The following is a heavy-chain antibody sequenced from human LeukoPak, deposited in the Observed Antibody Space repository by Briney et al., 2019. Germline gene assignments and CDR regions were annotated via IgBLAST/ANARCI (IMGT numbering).Heavy chain of an antibody. Sequence: GGSLRLSCAASGFTFSSYAMSWFRQAPGKGLEWVSAISGSGGSTYYADSVKGRFTISRDNSKNALYLQMNSLRAEDTAVYYCAKGAYCSGGSCYSYYFDYWGQGTLVTVSS. V-gene: IGHV3-23*01. CDR3: AKGAYCSGGSCYSYYFDY. CDR1: GFTFSSYA. CDR2: ISGSGGST. J-gene: IGHJ4*02. D-gene: IGHD2-15*01.